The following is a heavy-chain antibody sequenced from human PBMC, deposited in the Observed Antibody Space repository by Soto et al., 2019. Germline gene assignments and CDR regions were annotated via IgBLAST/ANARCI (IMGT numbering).Heavy chain of an antibody. D-gene: IGHD3-10*01. CDR2: IDPNGGSI. CDR3: ARSSGGVYGIIIEDTNWFEP. Sequence: QVRLVQSGAEVKAPGASVKVSCKAPGDTFTSYYMHWVRQAPGHGLEWMGVIDPNGGSIRFAQKYQCRVTTTRDTSKSTVYMELRGLTSEATAVYYCARSSGGVYGIIIEDTNWFEPGGQETLVTVSS. CDR1: GDTFTSYY. V-gene: IGHV1-46*01. J-gene: IGHJ5*02.